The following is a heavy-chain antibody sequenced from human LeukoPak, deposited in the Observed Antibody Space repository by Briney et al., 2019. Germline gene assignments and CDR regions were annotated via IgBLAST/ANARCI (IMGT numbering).Heavy chain of an antibody. CDR2: ISYDGSNK. Sequence: GGSLRLSCAASGFTFSSYGMHWVRQAPGEGLEWVAVISYDGSNKYYADSVKGRFTISRDNSKNTLYLQMNSLRAEDTAVYYCAKVARGAFDIWGQGTMVTVSS. CDR1: GFTFSSYG. V-gene: IGHV3-30*18. D-gene: IGHD3-10*01. CDR3: AKVARGAFDI. J-gene: IGHJ3*02.